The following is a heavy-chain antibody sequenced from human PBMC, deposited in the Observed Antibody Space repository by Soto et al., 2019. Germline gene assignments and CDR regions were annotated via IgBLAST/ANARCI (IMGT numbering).Heavy chain of an antibody. CDR1: GYSFTSYW. Sequence: GEPLKISCKGSGYSFTSYWIGWVRQLPGKGLEWMGIIYPGESDTRYSPSFQGQVTISADMSISTAYLQWSSLKASDTAKYYCLRRASAAFDIWGQGTMVTVSS. CDR2: IYPGESDT. CDR3: LRRASAAFDI. J-gene: IGHJ3*02. V-gene: IGHV5-51*01.